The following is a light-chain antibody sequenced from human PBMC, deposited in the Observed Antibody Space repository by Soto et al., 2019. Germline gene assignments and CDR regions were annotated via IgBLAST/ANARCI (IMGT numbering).Light chain of an antibody. J-gene: IGLJ3*02. CDR2: ENY. V-gene: IGLV1-51*02. CDR1: SSNIGNKD. CDR3: ETWDLSLRAVV. Sequence: QSVLTQPPSVSAAPGQRVTISCSGSSSNIGNKDVSWYQQVPGTAPKLLIYENYKRPSELPDRFSASKSGTSATLDITGLRTGDEADYYCETWDLSLRAVVFGGGTKLTVL.